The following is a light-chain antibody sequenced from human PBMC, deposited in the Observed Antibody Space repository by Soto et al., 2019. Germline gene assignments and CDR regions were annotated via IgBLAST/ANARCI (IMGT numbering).Light chain of an antibody. Sequence: EIVLTQSPATLSLSPGERATLSCRASQSVSSNYLVWYQQKPGQALRLLVYGASSRATGIPDRFSGSGSGTDFTLTISRLEPEDFAVYFCQQYGSSPITFGQGTRLEIK. CDR2: GAS. V-gene: IGKV3-20*01. J-gene: IGKJ5*01. CDR3: QQYGSSPIT. CDR1: QSVSSNY.